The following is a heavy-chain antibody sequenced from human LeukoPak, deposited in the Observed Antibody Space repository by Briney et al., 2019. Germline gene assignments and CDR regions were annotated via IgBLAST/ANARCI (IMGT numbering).Heavy chain of an antibody. V-gene: IGHV3-30*18. Sequence: GGPLRLSCAASGFTFNNYGMHWVRQAPGKGLEWVAVVSYDGVNKFYGDSVKGRFTISRDNSKNTLYLQMNSLSPDDTAVYYCAKDYFVVGATAFDYWGQGTLVTVSS. J-gene: IGHJ4*02. CDR2: VSYDGVNK. CDR1: GFTFNNYG. CDR3: AKDYFVVGATAFDY. D-gene: IGHD1-26*01.